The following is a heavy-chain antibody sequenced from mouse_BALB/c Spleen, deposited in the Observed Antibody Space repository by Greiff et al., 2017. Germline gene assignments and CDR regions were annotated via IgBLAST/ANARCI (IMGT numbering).Heavy chain of an antibody. CDR2: INPSSGYT. CDR1: GYTFTSYT. Sequence: VQLKESGAELARPGASVKMSCKASGYTFTSYTMHWVKQRPGQGLEWIGYINPSSGYTNYNQKFKDKATLTADKSSSTAYMQLSSLTSEDSAVYYCARPVDSSGYVSWFAYWGQGTLVTVSA. CDR3: ARPVDSSGYVSWFAY. D-gene: IGHD3-2*01. V-gene: IGHV1-4*01. J-gene: IGHJ3*01.